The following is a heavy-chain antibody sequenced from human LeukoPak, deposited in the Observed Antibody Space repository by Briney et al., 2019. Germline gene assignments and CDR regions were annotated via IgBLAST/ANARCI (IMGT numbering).Heavy chain of an antibody. J-gene: IGHJ4*02. CDR3: AKGAIIVVVAATPMNYFDY. Sequence: PGGSLRLSCAASGSIFSSYWMHWVRHAPGKGLAWVSRINTDGSSTSYADSVKGRFTISRDNSKTTLYLQMNSLRAEDTAVYYCAKGAIIVVVAATPMNYFDYWGQGTLVTVSS. CDR1: GSIFSSYW. CDR2: INTDGSST. D-gene: IGHD2-15*01. V-gene: IGHV3-74*01.